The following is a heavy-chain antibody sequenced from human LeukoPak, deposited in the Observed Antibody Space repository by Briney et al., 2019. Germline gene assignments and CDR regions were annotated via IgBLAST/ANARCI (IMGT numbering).Heavy chain of an antibody. CDR1: GGSICSYY. J-gene: IGHJ3*02. CDR3: ARAYDKDAFDI. CDR2: IYYSGST. V-gene: IGHV4-59*01. Sequence: PSETLSLTCTVSGGSICSYYWSWIRQPPGKGLEWIGYIYYSGSTNYNPSLKSRVTISVDTSKNQFSLKLSSVTAADTAVYYCARAYDKDAFDIWGQGTMVTVSS. D-gene: IGHD3-16*01.